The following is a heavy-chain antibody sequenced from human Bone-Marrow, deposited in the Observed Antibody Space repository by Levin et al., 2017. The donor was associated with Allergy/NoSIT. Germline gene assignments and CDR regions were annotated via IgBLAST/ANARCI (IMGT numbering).Heavy chain of an antibody. V-gene: IGHV4-34*01. J-gene: IGHJ4*02. CDR3: ARGRGTTVTSCLDY. CDR2: INHSGST. Sequence: SQTLSLTCAVYGGSFSGYYWSWLRQPPGKGLEWIGEINHSGSTNYNPSLKSRVTISVDTSKNQFSLKLSSVTAADTAVYYCARGRGTTVTSCLDYWGQGTLVTVSS. D-gene: IGHD4-11*01. CDR1: GGSFSGYY.